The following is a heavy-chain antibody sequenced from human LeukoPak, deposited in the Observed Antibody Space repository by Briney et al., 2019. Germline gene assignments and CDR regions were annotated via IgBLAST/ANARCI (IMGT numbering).Heavy chain of an antibody. V-gene: IGHV1-8*03. CDR3: ARVDGSADY. J-gene: IGHJ4*02. CDR1: GYTFTRYD. CDR2: MNPNIGNT. Sequence: GASVKVSCKASGYTFTRYDINWVRQATGQGPEWMGWMNPNIGNTGYAQKFQGRVTITRDTSISTAYMALSSLRSEATALYSCARVDGSADYWGQGTLVPVSS. D-gene: IGHD1-26*01.